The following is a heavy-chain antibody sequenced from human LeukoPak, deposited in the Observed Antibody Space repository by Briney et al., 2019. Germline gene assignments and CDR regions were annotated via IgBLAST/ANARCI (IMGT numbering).Heavy chain of an antibody. D-gene: IGHD6-19*01. J-gene: IGHJ3*02. CDR2: IRYDGSDE. CDR3: AKDLSLYSSGWPDI. V-gene: IGHV3-30*02. Sequence: GGSLRLSCVTFRFTFSGYGMHWVRQAPGKGLEWVTFIRYDGSDEYYADSVKGRFTISRDNSKKTLYLQMNSLRAEDTAVYYCAKDLSLYSSGWPDIWGQGTMVTVSS. CDR1: RFTFSGYG.